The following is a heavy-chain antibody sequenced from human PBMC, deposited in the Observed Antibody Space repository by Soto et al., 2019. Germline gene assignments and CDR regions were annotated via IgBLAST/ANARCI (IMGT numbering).Heavy chain of an antibody. CDR1: GGTFSGYA. V-gene: IGHV1-69*13. Sequence: SVKVSCKASGGTFSGYAISWVRQAPGQGLEWMGGIIPIFGTANYAQKFQGRVTITADESTSTAYMELSSLGSEDTAVYYCARGRAPGYYDILTGYYDYYYYYGMHVWGQGTTVTVSS. D-gene: IGHD3-9*01. J-gene: IGHJ6*02. CDR3: ARGRAPGYYDILTGYYDYYYYYGMHV. CDR2: IIPIFGTA.